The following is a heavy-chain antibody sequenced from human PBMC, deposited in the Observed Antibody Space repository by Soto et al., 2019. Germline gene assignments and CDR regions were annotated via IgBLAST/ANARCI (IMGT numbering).Heavy chain of an antibody. CDR2: ISNSGST. D-gene: IGHD2-15*01. CDR3: ARASGCSGGNFACDP. J-gene: IGHJ5*02. V-gene: IGHV4-59*01. CDR1: GGSITGYH. Sequence: SETLSLTCTVSGGSITGYHWSWIRQPPGKGLEWIGYISNSGSTNYNPSLESRVTISVETSKNQISLNLIFVTAADTAVYYCARASGCSGGNFACDPWGQGTLVTVS.